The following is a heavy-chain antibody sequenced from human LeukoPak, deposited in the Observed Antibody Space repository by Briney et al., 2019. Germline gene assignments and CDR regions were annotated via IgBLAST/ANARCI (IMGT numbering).Heavy chain of an antibody. J-gene: IGHJ6*03. V-gene: IGHV4-59*01. CDR1: GGSISSYY. Sequence: SETLSLTCTVSGGSISSYYWSWIRQPPGKGLEWIRYIYYSGSTNYNPSLKSRVTISVDTSKNQFSLKLSSVTAADTAVYYCASMGYYYYYMDVWGKGTTVTVSS. D-gene: IGHD3-10*01. CDR2: IYYSGST. CDR3: ASMGYYYYYMDV.